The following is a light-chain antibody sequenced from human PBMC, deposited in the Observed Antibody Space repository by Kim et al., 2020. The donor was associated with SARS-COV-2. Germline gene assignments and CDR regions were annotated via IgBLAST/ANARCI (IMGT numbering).Light chain of an antibody. CDR3: QKYNSAPPGT. V-gene: IGKV1-27*01. J-gene: IGKJ4*01. CDR2: AAS. Sequence: SVGDRVTITCRASQGISNYLAWYQQKPGKVPKLLIYAASTLQSGVPSRFSGSGSGTDFTLTISSLQPEDVATYYCQKYNSAPPGTFGGGTKVDIK. CDR1: QGISNY.